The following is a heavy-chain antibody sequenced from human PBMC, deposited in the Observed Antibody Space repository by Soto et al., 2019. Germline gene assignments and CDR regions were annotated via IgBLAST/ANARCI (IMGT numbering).Heavy chain of an antibody. CDR3: ARDLVAATAYGMDV. J-gene: IGHJ6*02. CDR1: GDSVPSNSGA. Sequence: SQTPSLTCAIAGDSVPSNSGASHWIRQSPSRGLEWLGRTYYRSKWYNDYAVSVKSRITINPDTSKNQFSLQLNSVTPEDTAVYYCARDLVAATAYGMDVWGQGTTVTVSS. CDR2: TYYRSKWYN. V-gene: IGHV6-1*01. D-gene: IGHD2-15*01.